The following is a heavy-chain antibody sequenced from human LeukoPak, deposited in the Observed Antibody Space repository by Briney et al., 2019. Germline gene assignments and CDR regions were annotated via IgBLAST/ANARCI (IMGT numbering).Heavy chain of an antibody. V-gene: IGHV3-30-3*01. CDR2: ISYDGSNK. CDR3: ARGWAAMLDY. D-gene: IGHD5-18*01. J-gene: IGHJ4*02. Sequence: GGSLRLSCAASGFTFSNYGLHWVRQAPGKGLEWVAIISYDGSNKYYADSVKGRFTISRDNSKDMLYLQMNSLRAEDTAVYYCARGWAAMLDYWGQGTLVTVSS. CDR1: GFTFSNYG.